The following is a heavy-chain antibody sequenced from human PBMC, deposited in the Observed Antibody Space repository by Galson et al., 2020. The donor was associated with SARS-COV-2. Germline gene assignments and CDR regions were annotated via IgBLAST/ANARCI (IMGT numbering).Heavy chain of an antibody. CDR1: GGSISSGDYY. CDR2: IYYSGST. Sequence: ETSETLSLTCTVSGGSISSGDYYWSCIRQPPGKGLEWIGYIYYSGSTYYNPSLKSRVTISVDTSKNQFSLKLSSVTAADTAVYYCASGNHDSSGYFPLDYWGQGTLVTVSS. D-gene: IGHD3-22*01. V-gene: IGHV4-30-4*01. J-gene: IGHJ4*02. CDR3: ASGNHDSSGYFPLDY.